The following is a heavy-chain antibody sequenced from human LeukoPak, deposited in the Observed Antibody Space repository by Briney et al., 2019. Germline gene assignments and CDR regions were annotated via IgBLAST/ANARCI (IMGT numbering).Heavy chain of an antibody. CDR1: GGSFSGYY. CDR3: ARGYRIAAAAPLY. D-gene: IGHD6-13*01. CDR2: INHSGST. V-gene: IGHV4-34*01. J-gene: IGHJ4*02. Sequence: SETLSLTCAVYGGSFSGYYWSWIRQPPGKGLEWIGEINHSGSTNYNPSLKSRVTISVDTSKNQFSLKLSSVTAADTAVYYCARGYRIAAAAPLYWGQGTLVTVSP.